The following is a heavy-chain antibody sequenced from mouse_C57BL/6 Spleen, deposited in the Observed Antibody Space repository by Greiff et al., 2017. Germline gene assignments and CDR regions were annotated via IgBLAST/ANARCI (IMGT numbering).Heavy chain of an antibody. CDR1: GYTFTSYG. CDR3: ARSTEAMDY. Sequence: VQLQQSGAELVRPGSSVKMSCKTSGYTFTSYGINWVKQRPGKGLEWIGYIYIGNGYTAYNEKFKGKATLTSDTSSSTSYMQLSSLTSEDSAIYFCARSTEAMDYWGQGTSVTVSS. V-gene: IGHV1-58*01. CDR2: IYIGNGYT. J-gene: IGHJ4*01.